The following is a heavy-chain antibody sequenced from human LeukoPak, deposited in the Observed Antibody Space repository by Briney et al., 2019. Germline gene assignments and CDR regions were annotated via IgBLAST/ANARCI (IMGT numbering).Heavy chain of an antibody. D-gene: IGHD5-24*01. Sequence: GGSLRLSCAASGFTFDDYAMHWVRQAPGKGLEWLALISGDGDSTYYADSVKGRFTISRDNRKYSLYLQMNSLRAEDTAVYYCKMGDGSPPLGQWGQGTLVTVSS. V-gene: IGHV3-43*02. CDR3: KMGDGSPPLGQ. J-gene: IGHJ4*02. CDR1: GFTFDDYA. CDR2: ISGDGDST.